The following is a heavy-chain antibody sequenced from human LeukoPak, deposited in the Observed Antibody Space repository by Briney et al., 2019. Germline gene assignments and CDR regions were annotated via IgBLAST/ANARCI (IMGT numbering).Heavy chain of an antibody. Sequence: PSETLSLTCTVSGGSISGYYWSWIRQPPGKGLEWIGYIYHSGSTNYNPYLKSRVTISVDTSKNQFSLKLSSVTAADTAVYYCARRLARRGYGDYCDYWGQGTLVTVSS. V-gene: IGHV4-59*08. CDR2: IYHSGST. CDR1: GGSISGYY. D-gene: IGHD4-17*01. J-gene: IGHJ4*02. CDR3: ARRLARRGYGDYCDY.